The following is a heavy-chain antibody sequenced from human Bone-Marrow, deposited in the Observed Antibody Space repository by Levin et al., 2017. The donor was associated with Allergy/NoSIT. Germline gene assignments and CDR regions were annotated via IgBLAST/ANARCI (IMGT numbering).Heavy chain of an antibody. J-gene: IGHJ4*02. Sequence: GGSLRLSCRGSGFTFKDYAMIWVRQAPGKGLEWVSSIRGNGGTTYYADSVKGRFIISRDNSKSTLSLEMTGLRVEDTAVYYCARTGAGTEYGGGFDSWGLGTLVTVSS. CDR1: GFTFKDYA. V-gene: IGHV3-23*01. CDR2: IRGNGGTT. CDR3: ARTGAGTEYGGGFDS. D-gene: IGHD2-21*01.